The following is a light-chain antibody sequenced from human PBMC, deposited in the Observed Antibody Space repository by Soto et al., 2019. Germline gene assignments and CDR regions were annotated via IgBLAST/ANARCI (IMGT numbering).Light chain of an antibody. CDR2: GAS. V-gene: IGKV3-20*01. CDR1: QSVSSSY. CDR3: QQYGSSGT. J-gene: IGKJ1*01. Sequence: EIVLTQSPGTLSLSPVERATLXFRASQSVSSSYLAWYQQKPGQAPRLLIYGASNRATGIPDRFSGSGSGTDFTLTISRLEPEDFAVYYCQQYGSSGTFGQGTKVDI.